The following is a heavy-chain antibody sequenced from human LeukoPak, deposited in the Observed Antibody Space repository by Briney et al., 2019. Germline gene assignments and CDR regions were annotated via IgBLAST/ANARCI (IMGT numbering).Heavy chain of an antibody. CDR2: IKPKSGGT. V-gene: IGHV1-2*02. J-gene: IGHJ4*02. D-gene: IGHD1-26*01. CDR1: GYTFTGYY. CDR3: ARGEQIYSGRLRAFDD. Sequence: ASVKVSCKASGYTFTGYYMRWVRPAPGQGLEWVGWIKPKSGGTNYAQKFQGRVTMTRNTTISTAYMELSRLRSDDTAVYYCARGEQIYSGRLRAFDDWGQGTLVT.